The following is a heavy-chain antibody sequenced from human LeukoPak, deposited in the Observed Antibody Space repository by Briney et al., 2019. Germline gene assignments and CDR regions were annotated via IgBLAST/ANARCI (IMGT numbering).Heavy chain of an antibody. CDR2: IVPIFGTG. J-gene: IGHJ4*02. CDR3: ARDRAAAGRAFDY. Sequence: ASVKVSCKASGGTFSSYAISWVRQAPGQGPEWMGGIVPIFGTGNYAQKFQGRVTITADESTSTAYMELSSLRSEDTAVYYCARDRAAAGRAFDYWGQGTLVTVSS. CDR1: GGTFSSYA. V-gene: IGHV1-69*13. D-gene: IGHD6-13*01.